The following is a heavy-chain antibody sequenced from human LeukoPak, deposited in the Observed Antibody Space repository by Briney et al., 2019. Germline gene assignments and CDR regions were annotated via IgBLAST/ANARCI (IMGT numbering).Heavy chain of an antibody. CDR1: GFTFSSYW. CDR3: ARDEYYDFWSGYLGNYYYYGMDV. D-gene: IGHD3-3*01. CDR2: INGDGRSI. V-gene: IGHV3-74*01. Sequence: GGSLRLSCAASGFTFSSYWMHWVRQGPGKGLVWVSRINGDGRSISYADSVKGRFTISRDNAKNTLYLQMNSLRAEDTAVYYCARDEYYDFWSGYLGNYYYYGMDVWGQGTTVTVSS. J-gene: IGHJ6*02.